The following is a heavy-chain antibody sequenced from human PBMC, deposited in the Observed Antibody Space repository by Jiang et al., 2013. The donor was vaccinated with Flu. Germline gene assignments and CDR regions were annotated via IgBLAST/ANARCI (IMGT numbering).Heavy chain of an antibody. CDR3: AKDNYYDGSGFHLLFDY. V-gene: IGHV3-23*01. D-gene: IGHD3-22*01. CDR2: ISGSGDRT. J-gene: IGHJ4*02. CDR1: GFTFSSYA. Sequence: PGGSLRLSCAASGFTFSSYAMTWVRQAPGEGLEWVSAISGSGDRTYYADSVKGRFTISRDNSKNMLYLQMNSLRADDTAVYYCAKDNYYDGSGFHLLFDYWGQGTLVTVSS.